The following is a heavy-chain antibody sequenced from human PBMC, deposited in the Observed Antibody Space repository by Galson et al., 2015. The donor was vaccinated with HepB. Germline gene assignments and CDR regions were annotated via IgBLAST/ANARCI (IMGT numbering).Heavy chain of an antibody. Sequence: SLRLSCAASGFAFSSYAMHWVRQAPGKGLEWVAVISYDGSNKYYADSVKGRFTISRDNSKNTLHLQMNSLRAEDTAVYYCARDLYIRAGGGGGSFLGYWGQGTLVTVSS. CDR1: GFAFSSYA. V-gene: IGHV3-30*04. J-gene: IGHJ4*02. CDR3: ARDLYIRAGGGGGSFLGY. D-gene: IGHD1-26*01. CDR2: ISYDGSNK.